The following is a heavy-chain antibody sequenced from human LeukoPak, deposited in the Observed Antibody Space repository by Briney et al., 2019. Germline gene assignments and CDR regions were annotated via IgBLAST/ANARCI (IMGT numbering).Heavy chain of an antibody. CDR1: GYSISSGYY. Sequence: PSETLSLTCAVSGYSISSGYYWGWIRQPPGRGLEWIGTIYHGWSTYYNPSLTSRVTISVDTSKNQLSLKLTSVTAADTAVYYCARYSRNGVDEIGFWGQGTLVIVSS. V-gene: IGHV4-38-2*01. CDR3: ARYSRNGVDEIGF. CDR2: IYHGWST. D-gene: IGHD5-12*01. J-gene: IGHJ4*02.